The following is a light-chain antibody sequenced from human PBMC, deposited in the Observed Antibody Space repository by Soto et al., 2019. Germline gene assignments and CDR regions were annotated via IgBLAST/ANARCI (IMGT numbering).Light chain of an antibody. V-gene: IGLV1-51*01. CDR3: STWDSSLTAVV. J-gene: IGLJ2*01. CDR1: SSNIGINY. Sequence: QSVLTQPPSVSAAPGQKVTISCSGNSSNIGINYVSWYQQLPGTAPKVLIYESNKRPSGIPDRFSGSKSGTSATLGITGLQTGDEADHHCSTWDSSLTAVVFGGGTKVTVL. CDR2: ESN.